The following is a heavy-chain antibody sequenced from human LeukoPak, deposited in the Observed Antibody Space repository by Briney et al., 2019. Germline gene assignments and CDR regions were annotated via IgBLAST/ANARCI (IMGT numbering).Heavy chain of an antibody. CDR2: ITSSGSHI. J-gene: IGHJ4*02. V-gene: IGHV3-21*01. Sequence: GGSLRLSCVAPGFTFSSYTMNWVRKAPGKGLEWVSSITSSGSHIYYADSVKGRFTISRDNAKNSLYLQMNSLRAEDTAVYYCARAPDTAMVGFDYWGQGTLVTVSS. CDR3: ARAPDTAMVGFDY. CDR1: GFTFSSYT. D-gene: IGHD5-18*01.